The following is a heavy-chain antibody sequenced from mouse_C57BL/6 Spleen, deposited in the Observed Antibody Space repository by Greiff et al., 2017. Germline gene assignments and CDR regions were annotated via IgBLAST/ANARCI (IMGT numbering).Heavy chain of an antibody. CDR2: IYPGDGDT. D-gene: IGHD1-1*01. V-gene: IGHV1-82*01. Sequence: VQLQQSGPELVKPGASVKISCKASGYAFSSSWMNWVKQRPGKGLEWIGRIYPGDGDTNYNGKFKGKATLTADKSSSTAYMQLSSLTSEDSAVYFCARSRDYYGSSYVDYWGQGTTLTVSS. CDR1: GYAFSSSW. J-gene: IGHJ2*01. CDR3: ARSRDYYGSSYVDY.